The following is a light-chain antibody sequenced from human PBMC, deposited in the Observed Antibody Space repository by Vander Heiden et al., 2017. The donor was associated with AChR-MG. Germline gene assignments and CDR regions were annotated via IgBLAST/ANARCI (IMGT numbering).Light chain of an antibody. Sequence: DIQMTQSPSSLSASVGDRVTITCRASQSISSYLNWYQQKPGKAPKLLIYAASSLQSGVPSTFSPSASGTDFTLTISSLQPADFATYYCQQCDSTRPTFDGGAKVEI. CDR2: AAS. CDR3: QQCDSTRPT. J-gene: IGKJ4*01. CDR1: QSISSY. V-gene: IGKV1-39*01.